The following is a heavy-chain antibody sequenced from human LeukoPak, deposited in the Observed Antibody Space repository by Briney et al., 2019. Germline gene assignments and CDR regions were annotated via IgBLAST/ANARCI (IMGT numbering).Heavy chain of an antibody. Sequence: GGSLRLSCAASGFTVSSNYMSWVRQAPGKGLEWVSAISGSGGSTYYADSVKGRFTISRDNSKDTLYLQMNSLRAEDTAVYYCARTIYYDFWSGYFFDYWGQGTLVTVSS. CDR3: ARTIYYDFWSGYFFDY. V-gene: IGHV3-53*01. CDR1: GFTVSSNY. D-gene: IGHD3-3*01. J-gene: IGHJ4*02. CDR2: ISGSGGST.